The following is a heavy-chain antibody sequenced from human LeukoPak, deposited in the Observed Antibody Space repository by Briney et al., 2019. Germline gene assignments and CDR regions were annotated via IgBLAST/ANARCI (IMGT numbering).Heavy chain of an antibody. CDR1: GFTFSSYP. J-gene: IGHJ6*02. CDR3: ARCLVNPPGWTRPDYYYYGMDV. V-gene: IGHV3-30-3*01. CDR2: ISYDGSNK. Sequence: GGSLRLSCAASGFTFSSYPMHWVRQAPGKGLEWVAVISYDGSNKYYADSVKGRFTISRDNSKNTLYLQMNSLRAEDTAVYYCARCLVNPPGWTRPDYYYYGMDVWGQGTTVTVSS. D-gene: IGHD3/OR15-3a*01.